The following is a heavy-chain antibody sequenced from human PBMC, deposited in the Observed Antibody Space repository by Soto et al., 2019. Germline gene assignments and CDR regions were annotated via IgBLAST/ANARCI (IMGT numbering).Heavy chain of an antibody. J-gene: IGHJ6*02. Sequence: PGGSLRLSCAASGFAFSSYAMNWVRQAPGKGLEWVSAISGSGGTTFYADSVKGRFSISRDNSKNTLYLQMTSLRAEDTALYYCTRASSDRNHMEVWGPGTTVTVSS. V-gene: IGHV3-23*01. CDR3: TRASSDRNHMEV. CDR2: ISGSGGTT. CDR1: GFAFSSYA.